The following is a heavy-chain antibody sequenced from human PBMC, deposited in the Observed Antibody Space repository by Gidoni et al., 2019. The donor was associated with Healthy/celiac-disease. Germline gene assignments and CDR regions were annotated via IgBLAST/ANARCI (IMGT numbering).Heavy chain of an antibody. CDR1: GGSISSSNW. CDR2: IYHSGST. D-gene: IGHD5-12*01. J-gene: IGHJ6*02. V-gene: IGHV4-4*02. Sequence: QVQLQESGPGLVKPSGTLSLTCAVSGGSISSSNWWSWVRQPPGKGLEWIGEIYHSGSTNYNPSLKSRVTISVDKSKNQFSLKLSSVTAADTAVYYCARDLRGYSGYDSLIYYYYGMDVWGQGTTVTVSS. CDR3: ARDLRGYSGYDSLIYYYYGMDV.